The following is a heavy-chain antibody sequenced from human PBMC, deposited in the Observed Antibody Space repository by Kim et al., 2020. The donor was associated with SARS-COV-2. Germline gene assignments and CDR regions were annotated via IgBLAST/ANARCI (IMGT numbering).Heavy chain of an antibody. CDR3: AGRLDY. Sequence: RSRRHTIYYANYVKGRFTISRDNATNSLYLQMNSLRVEETAVYYCAGRLDYWGQGTLVTVSS. J-gene: IGHJ4*02. V-gene: IGHV3-48*01. CDR2: RSRRHTI.